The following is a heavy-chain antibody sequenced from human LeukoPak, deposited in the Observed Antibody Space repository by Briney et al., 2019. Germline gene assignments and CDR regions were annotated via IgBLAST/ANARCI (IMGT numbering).Heavy chain of an antibody. V-gene: IGHV1-46*01. D-gene: IGHD2-15*01. CDR2: LYPRSGTA. J-gene: IGHJ5*02. CDR1: GYAFTNYY. Sequence: GASVHVSCKASGYAFTNYYIHWVRQAPGQGLEWTGMLYPRSGTATYAQKFKGRVTMTRDTSTATAYMELRSLRSDDTAVYYCARGSCSGGSCSYNWFDPWGQGTLVTVSS. CDR3: ARGSCSGGSCSYNWFDP.